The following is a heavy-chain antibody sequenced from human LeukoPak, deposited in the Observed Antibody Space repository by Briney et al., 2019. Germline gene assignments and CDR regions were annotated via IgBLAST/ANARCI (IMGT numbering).Heavy chain of an antibody. D-gene: IGHD3-9*01. Sequence: GGSLRLSCAASGFTFSSYAMSWVRQAPGKGLEWDSAISGSGASTYYADSVKGRFTISRDNSKNTLYLQMNSLRAEDTAVYYCARGHYDVLTSSYKWTPDYWGQGTLVTVSS. J-gene: IGHJ4*02. V-gene: IGHV3-23*01. CDR1: GFTFSSYA. CDR2: ISGSGAST. CDR3: ARGHYDVLTSSYKWTPDY.